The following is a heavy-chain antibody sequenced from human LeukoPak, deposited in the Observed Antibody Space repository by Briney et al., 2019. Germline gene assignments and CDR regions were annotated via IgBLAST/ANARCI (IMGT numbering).Heavy chain of an antibody. Sequence: GGSLRLSCAASGFPSSRDWMHWVRQAPGKGLVWVSRINSDGTSTIYADSVKGRFTISRDNAKNTLYLQMNSLRAEDTAVYYCARMASGVTGYWGQGTLVTVSS. CDR1: GFPSSRDW. CDR2: INSDGTST. V-gene: IGHV3-74*01. J-gene: IGHJ4*02. D-gene: IGHD5-24*01. CDR3: ARMASGVTGY.